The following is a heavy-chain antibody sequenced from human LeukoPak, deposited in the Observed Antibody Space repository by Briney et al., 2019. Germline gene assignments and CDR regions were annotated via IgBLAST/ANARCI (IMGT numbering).Heavy chain of an antibody. D-gene: IGHD6-19*01. J-gene: IGHJ4*02. Sequence: ASVKVSCKPSGYTFTGYYMHWVRQAPGQGLEWMGWINPNSGGTKYAQKFQDWVTMTRDTSISTAYMELSRLRSDDTAVYYCARGGGAVAGPEGYWGQGTLVTVSS. CDR1: GYTFTGYY. CDR2: INPNSGGT. V-gene: IGHV1-2*04. CDR3: ARGGGAVAGPEGY.